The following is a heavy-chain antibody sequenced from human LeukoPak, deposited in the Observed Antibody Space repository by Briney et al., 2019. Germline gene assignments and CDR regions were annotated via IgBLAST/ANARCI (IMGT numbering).Heavy chain of an antibody. CDR2: ISWDGGST. CDR1: GFTFDDYT. CDR3: AKDIGVGYSYGSFDY. D-gene: IGHD5-18*01. V-gene: IGHV3-43*01. Sequence: PGGSLRLSCAASGFTFDDYTMHWVRHAPGKGLEWVSLISWDGGSTYYADSVKGRFTISRDNSKSSLYLQMNSLRTEDTALYYCAKDIGVGYSYGSFDYWGQGTLVTVSS. J-gene: IGHJ4*02.